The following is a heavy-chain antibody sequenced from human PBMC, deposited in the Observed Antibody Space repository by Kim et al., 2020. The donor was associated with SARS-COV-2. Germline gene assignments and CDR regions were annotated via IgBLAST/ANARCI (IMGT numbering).Heavy chain of an antibody. Sequence: ASVKVSCKASGYTFTSYYMHWVRQAPGQGLEWMGIINPSGGSTSYAQKFQGRVTMTRDTSTSTVYMELSSLRSEDTAVYYCARLPTRKVVVPKIDAFDIWGQGTMVTVSS. J-gene: IGHJ3*02. CDR2: INPSGGST. D-gene: IGHD3-22*01. V-gene: IGHV1-46*01. CDR3: ARLPTRKVVVPKIDAFDI. CDR1: GYTFTSYY.